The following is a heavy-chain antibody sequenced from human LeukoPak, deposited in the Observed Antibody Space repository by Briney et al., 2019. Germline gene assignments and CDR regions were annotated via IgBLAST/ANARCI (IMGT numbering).Heavy chain of an antibody. CDR3: ARELRYDNSDSGAF. CDR2: IYYSGST. D-gene: IGHD3-22*01. V-gene: IGHV4-39*07. Sequence: SQTLSLTCTVSGGSISSSSYYWGWIRQPPGKGLEWIGSIYYSGSTYYNPYLKSRVTISVDTSKNQFSLKLSSVTAADTAVYYCARELRYDNSDSGAFWGQGTVVTVSS. J-gene: IGHJ3*01. CDR1: GGSISSSSYY.